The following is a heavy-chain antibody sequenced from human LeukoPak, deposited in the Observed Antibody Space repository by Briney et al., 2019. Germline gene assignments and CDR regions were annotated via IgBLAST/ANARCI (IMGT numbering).Heavy chain of an antibody. D-gene: IGHD3-16*01. V-gene: IGHV4-59*01. CDR1: GGSISSYY. CDR2: IYYSGST. J-gene: IGHJ3*02. Sequence: SETLSLTCTVSGGSISSYYWSWIRQPPGKGLEWIGYIYYSGSTNYNPSLKSRVTISVDTSKNQFPLKLSSVTAADTAVYYCARELALRQAFDIWGQGTMVTVSS. CDR3: ARELALRQAFDI.